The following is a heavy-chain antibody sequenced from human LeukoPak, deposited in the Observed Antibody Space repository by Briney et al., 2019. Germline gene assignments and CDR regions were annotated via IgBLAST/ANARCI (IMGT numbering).Heavy chain of an antibody. D-gene: IGHD3-10*01. CDR3: ARDRSNYFDY. CDR1: GFTFSSYS. Sequence: PGGSLRLXCAASGFTFSSYSMNWVRQAPGKGLEWVSSISSSSSYIYYADSVKGRFTISRDNAKNSLYLQMNSLRAEDTAVYYCARDRSNYFDYWGQGTLVTVSS. CDR2: ISSSSSYI. V-gene: IGHV3-21*01. J-gene: IGHJ4*02.